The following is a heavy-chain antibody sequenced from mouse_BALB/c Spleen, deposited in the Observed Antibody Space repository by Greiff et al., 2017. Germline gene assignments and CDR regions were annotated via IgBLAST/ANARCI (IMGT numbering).Heavy chain of an antibody. Sequence: QVQLKESGAELVRPGVSVKISCKGSGYTFTDYAMHWVKQSHAKSLEWIGVISTYYGDASYNQKFKGKATMTVDKSSSTAYMELARLTSEDSAIYYCARGYYDYDAMDYWGQGTSVTVSS. CDR3: ARGYYDYDAMDY. V-gene: IGHV1S137*01. D-gene: IGHD2-1*01. CDR1: GYTFTDYA. J-gene: IGHJ4*01. CDR2: ISTYYGDA.